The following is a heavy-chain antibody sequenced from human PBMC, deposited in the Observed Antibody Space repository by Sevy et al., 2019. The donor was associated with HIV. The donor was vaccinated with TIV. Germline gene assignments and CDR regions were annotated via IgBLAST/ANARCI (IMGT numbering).Heavy chain of an antibody. CDR3: ARDGGSAGFDI. CDR1: GFTVSSNY. Sequence: GESLRLSCAASGFTVSSNYMSWVRQAPGKGLEWVSVIYSGGYTYYAGSVKGRFTISRDNSKNTVYLQMNSLRAEDTAVYYCARDGGSAGFDIWGQGTMVTVS. V-gene: IGHV3-53*01. J-gene: IGHJ3*02. D-gene: IGHD3-16*01. CDR2: IYSGGYT.